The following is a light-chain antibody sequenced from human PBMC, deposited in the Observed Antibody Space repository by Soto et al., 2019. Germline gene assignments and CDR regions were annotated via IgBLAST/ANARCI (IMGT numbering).Light chain of an antibody. Sequence: IQLTQSPTSLSASLGDRVTITCRASQGISSNLAWYQQKPGRAPKLLIFGASTLQSGVPSRFSGSGSGTDFTLTISSLQPEDFATYFCQQLNSYPPWTFGQGTKVDIK. CDR3: QQLNSYPPWT. CDR1: QGISSN. V-gene: IGKV1-9*01. J-gene: IGKJ1*01. CDR2: GAS.